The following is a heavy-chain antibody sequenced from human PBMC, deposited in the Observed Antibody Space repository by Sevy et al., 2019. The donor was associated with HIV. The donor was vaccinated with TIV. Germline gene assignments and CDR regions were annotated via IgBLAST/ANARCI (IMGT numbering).Heavy chain of an antibody. Sequence: GGSLRLSCAASGFTFSNYWMTWVRQAPGKGLEWVAHIKQDGSEKHYVDYVKGRFTISIDNSKNSVYLQMNSLRADDTAVYFCAREGYYDYIWGSYRYFNDYWGQGTLVTVSS. D-gene: IGHD3-16*02. J-gene: IGHJ4*02. V-gene: IGHV3-7*03. CDR3: AREGYYDYIWGSYRYFNDY. CDR2: IKQDGSEK. CDR1: GFTFSNYW.